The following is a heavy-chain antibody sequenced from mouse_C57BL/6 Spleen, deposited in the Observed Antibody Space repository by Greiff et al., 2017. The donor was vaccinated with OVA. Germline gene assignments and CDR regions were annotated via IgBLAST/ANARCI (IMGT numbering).Heavy chain of an antibody. V-gene: IGHV1-26*01. D-gene: IGHD2-4*01. J-gene: IGHJ2*01. CDR3: ARFAYYDYDVRGFDY. Sequence: EVQLQQSGPELVKPGASVKISCKASGYTFTDYYMNWVKQSPGKSLEWIGDINPNNGGTSYNQKFKGKATLTVDKSSSTAYMELRSLTSEDSAVYYCARFAYYDYDVRGFDYWGQGTTLTVSS. CDR2: INPNNGGT. CDR1: GYTFTDYY.